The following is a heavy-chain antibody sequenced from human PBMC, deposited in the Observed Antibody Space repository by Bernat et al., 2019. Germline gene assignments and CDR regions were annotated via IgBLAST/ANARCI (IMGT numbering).Heavy chain of an antibody. CDR1: GGSISSGGYY. D-gene: IGHD3-10*01. Sequence: QVQLQESGPGLVKPSQTLSLTCTVSGGSISSGGYYWSWIRQHPGKGLEWIGYIYYSGSTYYNPSLKSRVTISLHTSENQFSLRLNSVTAADTAVYFCARVEGGDHGLGSYYLDYWGQGTLVTVSS. CDR3: ARVEGGDHGLGSYYLDY. CDR2: IYYSGST. J-gene: IGHJ4*02. V-gene: IGHV4-31*03.